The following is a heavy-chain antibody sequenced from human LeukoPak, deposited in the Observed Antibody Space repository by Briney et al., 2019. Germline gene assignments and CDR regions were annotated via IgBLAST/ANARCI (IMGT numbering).Heavy chain of an antibody. D-gene: IGHD4-11*01. CDR2: IYYSGST. J-gene: IGHJ6*03. V-gene: IGHV4-59*01. Sequence: PSETLSLTCTVSGGSISSYYWSWIRQPPGKGLEWIGYIYYSGSTNYNPSLKSRVTISVDTSKNQFSLKLSSVTAADTAVYYCARARLPRRNYYYYYYMDVWGKGTTVTVSS. CDR3: ARARLPRRNYYYYYYMDV. CDR1: GGSISSYY.